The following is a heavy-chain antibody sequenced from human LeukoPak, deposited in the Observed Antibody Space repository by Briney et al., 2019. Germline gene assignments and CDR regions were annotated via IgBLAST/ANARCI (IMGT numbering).Heavy chain of an antibody. V-gene: IGHV1-18*01. CDR3: ARDLKRLLEWLLPDYYYYYMDV. D-gene: IGHD3-3*01. Sequence: ASVKVSCKASGYTFTSYGISWLRQAPGQGLEWMGWISAYNGNTNYAQKLQGRVTMTTDTSTSTAYMELRSLRSDDTAVYYCARDLKRLLEWLLPDYYYYYMDVWGKGTTVTVSS. CDR2: ISAYNGNT. CDR1: GYTFTSYG. J-gene: IGHJ6*03.